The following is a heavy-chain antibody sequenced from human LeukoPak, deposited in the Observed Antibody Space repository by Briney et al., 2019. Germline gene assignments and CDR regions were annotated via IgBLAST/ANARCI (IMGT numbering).Heavy chain of an antibody. Sequence: ASVKVSCKASGYTFTGYYIHWVRQAPGQGLQWMGWINPNSGDTISAQKLHGRVTLTTDTSITTAYMELSSLRSEDMAVYYCARGQLERRGRYYYYYMDVWGKGTTVTVSS. CDR1: GYTFTGYY. CDR2: INPNSGDT. D-gene: IGHD1-1*01. J-gene: IGHJ6*03. CDR3: ARGQLERRGRYYYYYMDV. V-gene: IGHV1-2*02.